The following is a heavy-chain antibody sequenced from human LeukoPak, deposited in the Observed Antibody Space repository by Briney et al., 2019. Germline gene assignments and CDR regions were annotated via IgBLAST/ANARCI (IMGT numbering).Heavy chain of an antibody. CDR1: GGTFSSYA. D-gene: IGHD5-24*01. CDR3: ARVGPVDGYNSGYYYGMDV. Sequence: SVKVSCTASGGTFSSYAISWVRQAPGQGLEWMGGIIPIFGTANYAQKFQGRVTITADESTSTAYMELSSLRSEDTAVYYCARVGPVDGYNSGYYYGMDVWGQGTTVTVSS. J-gene: IGHJ6*02. V-gene: IGHV1-69*13. CDR2: IIPIFGTA.